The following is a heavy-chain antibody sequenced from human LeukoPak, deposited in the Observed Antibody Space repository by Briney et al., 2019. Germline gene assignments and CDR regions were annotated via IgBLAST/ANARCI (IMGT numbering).Heavy chain of an antibody. V-gene: IGHV4-4*07. D-gene: IGHD4-17*01. J-gene: IGHJ6*03. CDR3: ARDPPSDYGDYNYYYYMDV. Sequence: PSETLSLTCTVSGGSISSYYWSWIRQPAGKGLEWIGRIYTSGSTNYNPSLKSRVTMSVDTSKNQFSLKLSSVTAADTAVYYCARDPPSDYGDYNYYYYMDVWGKGTTVTVSS. CDR1: GGSISSYY. CDR2: IYTSGST.